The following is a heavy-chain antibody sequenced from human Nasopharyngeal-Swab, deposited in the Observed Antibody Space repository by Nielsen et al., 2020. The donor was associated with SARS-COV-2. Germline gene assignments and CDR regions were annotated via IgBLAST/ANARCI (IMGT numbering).Heavy chain of an antibody. Sequence: GESLKISCAASGFSVSTKYMSWVRQAPGKGLEWVSSIYAGGSTYYADSVKGRFTISRDNSKNTLYLQMNGLRAEDTAVYYCARGSDTALYYFDSWGQGTLVTVSS. D-gene: IGHD5-18*01. CDR3: ARGSDTALYYFDS. J-gene: IGHJ4*02. CDR2: IYAGGST. CDR1: GFSVSTKY. V-gene: IGHV3-66*01.